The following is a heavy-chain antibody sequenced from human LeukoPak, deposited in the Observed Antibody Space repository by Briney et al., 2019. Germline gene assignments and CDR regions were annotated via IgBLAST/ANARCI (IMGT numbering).Heavy chain of an antibody. CDR2: INWSGVST. CDR3: AKGKDTLNPYWYFDV. Sequence: GGSLRLSCAAPGFTFDDYAMSWVRQAPGKGLEWVSGINWSGVSTGYADSVKGRFTISRDNTKNSLFLQMNSLRAEDTAFYYCAKGKDTLNPYWYFDVWGRGTLVTVSS. J-gene: IGHJ2*01. D-gene: IGHD2-15*01. V-gene: IGHV3-20*04. CDR1: GFTFDDYA.